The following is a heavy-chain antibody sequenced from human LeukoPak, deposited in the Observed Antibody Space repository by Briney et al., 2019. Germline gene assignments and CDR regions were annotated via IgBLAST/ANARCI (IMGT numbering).Heavy chain of an antibody. CDR3: AQPGKTMSDAFDI. CDR1: GGTFSSYA. Sequence: ASVKVSCKASGGTFSSYAISWVRQAPGQGLEWMGGIIPIFGTANYAQKFQGRVTITADESTSTAYMELSSLRSEDTAVYYRAQPGKTMSDAFDIWGQGTMVTVSS. J-gene: IGHJ3*02. V-gene: IGHV1-69*01. D-gene: IGHD3-22*01. CDR2: IIPIFGTA.